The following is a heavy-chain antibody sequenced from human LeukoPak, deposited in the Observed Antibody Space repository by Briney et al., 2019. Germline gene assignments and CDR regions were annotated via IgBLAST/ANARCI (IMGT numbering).Heavy chain of an antibody. CDR2: IYTSGST. D-gene: IGHD2-2*01. CDR3: ARERREQLLPPYTRSVTYFDF. CDR1: GGSISSSSYY. V-gene: IGHV4-39*07. J-gene: IGHJ4*02. Sequence: SETLSLTCTVSGGSISSSSYYWGWIRQPPGKGLEWIGRIYTSGSTNYNPSLKSRVTISVDTSKNQFSLKLSSLTAADTAVYYCARERREQLLPPYTRSVTYFDFWGQGSLVTVSS.